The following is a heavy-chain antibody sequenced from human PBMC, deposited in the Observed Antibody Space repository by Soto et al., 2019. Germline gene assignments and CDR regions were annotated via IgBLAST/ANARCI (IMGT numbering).Heavy chain of an antibody. J-gene: IGHJ4*02. CDR2: IIPIFGTA. D-gene: IGHD4-4*01. CDR3: ARDRRVTSGLWYFDY. Sequence: GASVKVSCKASGGTLSSYAISWVRQAPGQGLEWMGGIIPIFGTANYAQKFQGRVTITADESTSTAYMELSSLRSEDTAVYYCARDRRVTSGLWYFDYWGQGTLVTVSS. V-gene: IGHV1-69*13. CDR1: GGTLSSYA.